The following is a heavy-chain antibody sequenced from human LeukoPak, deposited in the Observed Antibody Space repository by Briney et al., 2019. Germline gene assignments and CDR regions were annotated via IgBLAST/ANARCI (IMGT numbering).Heavy chain of an antibody. CDR1: GFTFSSYA. V-gene: IGHV3-23*01. Sequence: GGSLRLSCAASGFTFSSYAMSWVRQAPGKGLEWVSSITGSGGRTYYADSVKGRFTISRDNAKNSLYLQMNSLRAEDTAVYYCAREGFCSGGSCHSGNAFDIWGQGTMVTVSS. CDR3: AREGFCSGGSCHSGNAFDI. CDR2: ITGSGGRT. J-gene: IGHJ3*02. D-gene: IGHD2-15*01.